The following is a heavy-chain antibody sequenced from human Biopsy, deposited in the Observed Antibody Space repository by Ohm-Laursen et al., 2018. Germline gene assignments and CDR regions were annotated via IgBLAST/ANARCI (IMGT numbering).Heavy chain of an antibody. V-gene: IGHV5-51*01. Sequence: ESLKISCKGSGYSFPTYWIGWVRQMPGKGLEWMGIIYPSDSNTIYSPSFQGQVTISADKSISTAYLQLTSLKASDTAMYYCARNSGNYNYDAFDIWGLGTMVTVSS. CDR1: GYSFPTYW. J-gene: IGHJ3*02. CDR2: IYPSDSNT. D-gene: IGHD5-24*01. CDR3: ARNSGNYNYDAFDI.